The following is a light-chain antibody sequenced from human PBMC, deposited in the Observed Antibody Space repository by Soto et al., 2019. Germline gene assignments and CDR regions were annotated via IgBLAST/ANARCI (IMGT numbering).Light chain of an antibody. Sequence: EIVLTQSPATLALSPGERATLSCRASRSVSSYLAWYQQKPGQAPRLLIYGASHRATGIPDRFSGSGSGTDFTLTISRLEPEDFAVYYCQQYGSSPQTFGQGTKVDIK. CDR1: RSVSSY. CDR3: QQYGSSPQT. V-gene: IGKV3-20*01. CDR2: GAS. J-gene: IGKJ1*01.